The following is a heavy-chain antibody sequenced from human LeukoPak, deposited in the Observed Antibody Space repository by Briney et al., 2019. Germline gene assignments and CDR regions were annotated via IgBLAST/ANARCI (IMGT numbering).Heavy chain of an antibody. CDR2: IYYSGST. J-gene: IGHJ3*02. D-gene: IGHD5-18*01. V-gene: IGHV4-39*07. CDR1: GGSISSSSYY. Sequence: SETLSLTCTVSGGSISSSSYYWGRIRQPPGKGQEWIGTIYYSGSTYYNPSLKGRVTISVDTSKNQFSLKLSSVTAAATAVYYCARDGLWIQNAFDIWGQGTMVNVSS. CDR3: ARDGLWIQNAFDI.